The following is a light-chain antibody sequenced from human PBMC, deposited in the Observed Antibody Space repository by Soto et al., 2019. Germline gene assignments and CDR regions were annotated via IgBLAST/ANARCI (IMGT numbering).Light chain of an antibody. J-gene: IGKJ1*01. CDR1: QSIYIC. V-gene: IGKV1-39*01. CDR2: AAS. CDR3: QQTCSTPPERT. Sequence: DIQMTQSPSSLSASVGDIVTITCRASQSIYICLNWYQQKPGNAPKLLIYAASSLQSGVPSRFSGSGSGTDFTLTISGLQPEDFAAYYCQQTCSTPPERTFGQGTRVDLK.